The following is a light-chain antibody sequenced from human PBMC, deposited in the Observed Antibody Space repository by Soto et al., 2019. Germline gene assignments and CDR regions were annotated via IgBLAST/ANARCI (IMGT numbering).Light chain of an antibody. J-gene: IGLJ3*02. CDR2: RNN. Sequence: QSVLTQPPSASGTPGQTVTISCSGTTSNIGSDFLYWFQQFPGPAPILLIYRNNQRPSGVSDRFSGSKSGTSGSLAISGLQSEDEADYYCVSWDGSLSGWVFGGGTKLTVL. V-gene: IGLV1-47*01. CDR1: TSNIGSDF. CDR3: VSWDGSLSGWV.